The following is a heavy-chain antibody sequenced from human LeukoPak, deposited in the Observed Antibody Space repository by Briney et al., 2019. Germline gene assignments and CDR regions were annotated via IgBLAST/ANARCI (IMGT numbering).Heavy chain of an antibody. CDR3: ARDRWSYGVIDYYYYMDV. V-gene: IGHV1-2*02. D-gene: IGHD1-26*01. CDR2: INPNSGGT. Sequence: ASVKVSCKASGYTFTGYYMHWVRQAPGQGLEWMGWINPNSGGTNYAQKFQGRVTMTRDTSISTAYMELSRLRSDDTAVYYCARDRWSYGVIDYYYYMDVWGKGTTVTVSS. CDR1: GYTFTGYY. J-gene: IGHJ6*03.